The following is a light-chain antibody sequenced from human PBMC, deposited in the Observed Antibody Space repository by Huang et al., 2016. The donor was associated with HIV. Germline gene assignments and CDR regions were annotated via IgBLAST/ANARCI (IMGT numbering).Light chain of an antibody. CDR2: SAS. V-gene: IGKV1-39*01. J-gene: IGKJ4*01. Sequence: DLQMTQSPSSLSASVGDRVTITCRASQSLNNYLNWYQQKPGKAPNLLIYSASTLQSGVPPRFSGGVSGTVFTLTISNLQPEDYATYYCQQTFSVPLTLGGGTKVEIK. CDR1: QSLNNY. CDR3: QQTFSVPLT.